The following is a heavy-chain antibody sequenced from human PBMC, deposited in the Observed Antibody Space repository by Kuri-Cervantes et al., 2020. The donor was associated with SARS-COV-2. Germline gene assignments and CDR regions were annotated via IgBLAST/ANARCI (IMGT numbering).Heavy chain of an antibody. D-gene: IGHD3-3*01. Sequence: SETLSLTCAVYGGSFSGYYWSWIRQPPGKGLEWIGEINHSGSTNYNPSLKSRVTISVDRSKNQFSLKLSSVTAADTAVYYCAGPNYDFWSGYYTGNYYYYMDVWGKGTTVTVSS. CDR1: GGSFSGYY. CDR3: AGPNYDFWSGYYTGNYYYYMDV. J-gene: IGHJ6*03. CDR2: INHSGST. V-gene: IGHV4-34*01.